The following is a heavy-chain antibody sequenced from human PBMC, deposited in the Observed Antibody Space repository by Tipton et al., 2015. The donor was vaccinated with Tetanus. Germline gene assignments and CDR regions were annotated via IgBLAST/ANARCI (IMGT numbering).Heavy chain of an antibody. J-gene: IGHJ4*02. CDR3: ARGTFYAFDF. CDR1: GGSINSGGHF. D-gene: IGHD2/OR15-2a*01. V-gene: IGHV4-31*02. Sequence: LRLSCAVSGGSINSGGHFWTWIRQRSGKGLEWIGHIRDNGNSYANPSLSGRVTMSVDTRKNQFSLNLTSVSVADTATYYCARGTFYAFDFWGQGVQVTVSS. CDR2: IRDNGNS.